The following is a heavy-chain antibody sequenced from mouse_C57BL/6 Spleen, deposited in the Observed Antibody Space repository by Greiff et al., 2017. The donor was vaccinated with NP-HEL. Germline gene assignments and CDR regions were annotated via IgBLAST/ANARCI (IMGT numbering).Heavy chain of an antibody. CDR3: TRRTVHYFEC. V-gene: IGHV1-15*01. Sequence: VQLQQSGAELVRPGASVTLSCKASGYTFTDYEMHWVKQTPVHGLEWIGAIDPETGGTAYNQKFKGKAILTADKSSSTAYMELRSLTSEDSAVYYCTRRTVHYFECWGQGTTLTVAS. CDR2: IDPETGGT. D-gene: IGHD1-1*01. J-gene: IGHJ2*01. CDR1: GYTFTDYE.